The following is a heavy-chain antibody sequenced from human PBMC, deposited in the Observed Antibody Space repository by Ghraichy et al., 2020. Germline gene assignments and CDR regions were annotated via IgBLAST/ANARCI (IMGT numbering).Heavy chain of an antibody. CDR3: ARDREGVDADGYWGFDL. J-gene: IGHJ2*01. CDR2: ISNDASHI. Sequence: GGSLRLSCAASGFTFSSYGMNWVRQAPGKGLEWVSSISNDASHIYYADSVKGRFTISRDNAKNSLYLQMNSLRVEDTAVYYCARDREGVDADGYWGFDLWGRGTLVTVSS. D-gene: IGHD5-24*01. V-gene: IGHV3-21*01. CDR1: GFTFSSYG.